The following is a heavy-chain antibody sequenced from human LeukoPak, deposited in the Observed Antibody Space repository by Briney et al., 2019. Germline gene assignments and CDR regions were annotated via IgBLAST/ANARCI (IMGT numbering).Heavy chain of an antibody. Sequence: GGSLRLSCAASGFTVSSNYMSWVRQAPGKGLEWVSVIYSGGSTYYADSVKGRFTISRDNSKNTLYLQMNSLRAEDTVVYYCARLDYGGNVVDYWGQGTLVTVSS. CDR1: GFTVSSNY. CDR2: IYSGGST. V-gene: IGHV3-53*01. D-gene: IGHD4-23*01. CDR3: ARLDYGGNVVDY. J-gene: IGHJ4*02.